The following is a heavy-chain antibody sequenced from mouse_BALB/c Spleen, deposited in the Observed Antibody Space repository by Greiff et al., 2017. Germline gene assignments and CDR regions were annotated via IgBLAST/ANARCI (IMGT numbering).Heavy chain of an antibody. CDR1: GFSLTSYG. V-gene: IGHV2-9*02. J-gene: IGHJ2*01. CDR2: IWAGGST. D-gene: IGHD1-1*01. Sequence: VKVVESGPGLVAPSQSLSITCTVSGFSLTSYGVHWVRQPPGKGLEWLGVIWAGGSTNYNSALMSRLSISKDNSKSQVFLKMNSLQTDDTAMYYCARAYYYGSSPYFDYWGQGTTLTVSS. CDR3: ARAYYYGSSPYFDY.